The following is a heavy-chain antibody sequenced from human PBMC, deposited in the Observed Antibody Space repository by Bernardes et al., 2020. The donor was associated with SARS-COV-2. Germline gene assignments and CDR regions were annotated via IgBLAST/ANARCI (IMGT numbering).Heavy chain of an antibody. J-gene: IGHJ3*02. CDR2: IYNSGST. Sequence: LSLTCTVSGGSISGYYWSWIRQPPGKGLEWLGNIYNSGSTNYSPSLKSRVTISVDTSKNQFSLKLTSVTAADTAVYYCARSPCRIATSCYANAFDIWGQGTMVTVSS. CDR1: GGSISGYY. CDR3: ARSPCRIATSCYANAFDI. D-gene: IGHD2-2*01. V-gene: IGHV4-59*01.